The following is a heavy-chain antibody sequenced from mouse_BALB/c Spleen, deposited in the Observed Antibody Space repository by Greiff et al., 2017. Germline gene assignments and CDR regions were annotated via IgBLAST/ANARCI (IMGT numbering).Heavy chain of an antibody. J-gene: IGHJ3*01. D-gene: IGHD1-1*01. CDR3: ARRDGSSSAWFAY. V-gene: IGHV5-9-3*01. Sequence: EVKLMESGGGLVKPGGSLKLSCAASGFTFSSYAMSWVRQTPEKRLEWVATISSGGSYTYYPDSVKGRFTISRDNAKNTLYLQMSSLRSEDTAMYYCARRDGSSSAWFAYWGQGTLVTVSA. CDR2: ISSGGSYT. CDR1: GFTFSSYA.